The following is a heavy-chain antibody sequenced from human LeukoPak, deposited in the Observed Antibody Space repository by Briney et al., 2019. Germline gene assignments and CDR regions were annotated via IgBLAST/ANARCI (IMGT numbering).Heavy chain of an antibody. V-gene: IGHV4-4*02. CDR1: GGSISSSNW. CDR2: IYHSGST. J-gene: IGHJ4*02. CDR3: LYGGNSGDWVY. Sequence: SGTLSLTCAVSGGSISSSNWWSWVRQPPGQGLEWIGEIYHSGSTNYNPSLKSRVTMSVDKSKNQFSLNLSSVTAADTAVYYCLYGGNSGDWVYWGQGTLVTVSS. D-gene: IGHD4-23*01.